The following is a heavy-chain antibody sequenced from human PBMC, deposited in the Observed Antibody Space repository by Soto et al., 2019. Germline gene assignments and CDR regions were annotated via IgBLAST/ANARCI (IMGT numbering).Heavy chain of an antibody. CDR1: GYTFTSYG. Sequence: ASVKVSCKASGYTFTSYGISWVRQAPGQGLEWMGWISAYNGNTNYAQKLQGRATMTTDTSTSTASMELRSLRSDATAVYYCAGGIVSSEGFAFDYWGQGTLVTVSS. V-gene: IGHV1-18*01. CDR2: ISAYNGNT. J-gene: IGHJ4*02. D-gene: IGHD2-15*01. CDR3: AGGIVSSEGFAFDY.